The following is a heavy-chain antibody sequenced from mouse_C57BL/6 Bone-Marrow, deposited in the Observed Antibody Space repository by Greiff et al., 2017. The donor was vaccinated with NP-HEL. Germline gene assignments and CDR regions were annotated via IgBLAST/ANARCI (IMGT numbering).Heavy chain of an antibody. D-gene: IGHD1-1*01. Sequence: VQLQQSGAELVRPGASVKLSCTASGFNIKDDYMHWVKQRPEQGLEWIGWIDPENGDTEYASKFQGKATITADTSSNTAYLQLSSLTSEDTAVYYGTTSGYYYGSSYFDYWGQGTTLTVSS. CDR2: IDPENGDT. CDR1: GFNIKDDY. CDR3: TTSGYYYGSSYFDY. V-gene: IGHV14-4*01. J-gene: IGHJ2*01.